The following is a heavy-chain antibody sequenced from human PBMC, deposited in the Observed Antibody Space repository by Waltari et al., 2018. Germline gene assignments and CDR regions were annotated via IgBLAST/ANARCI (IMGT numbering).Heavy chain of an antibody. Sequence: EVQLVESGGGLVKPGGSLRLSCAAAGFIFSSNNMNWVRQAPGKGLEWVSSSSSSSNYIYYAHSVKGRFTISRDNAKNSLYLQMNSLRGEDTAIYYCAKGFPTPYYFDYWGQGTLVTVSS. V-gene: IGHV3-21*01. CDR3: AKGFPTPYYFDY. J-gene: IGHJ4*02. CDR1: GFIFSSNN. CDR2: SSSSSNYI.